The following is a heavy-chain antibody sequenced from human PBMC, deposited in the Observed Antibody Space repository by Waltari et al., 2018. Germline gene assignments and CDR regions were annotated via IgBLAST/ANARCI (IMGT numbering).Heavy chain of an antibody. CDR2: ISSSSSTI. Sequence: EVQLVESGGGLVQPGGSLRLSCAASGFTFSSSSMNWVRQAPGKGLEWVSYISSSSSTIYYADSVKGRFTISRDNAKNSLYLQMNSLRAEDTAVYYCARDKGGIAAAVFDYWGQGTLVTVSS. CDR3: ARDKGGIAAAVFDY. D-gene: IGHD6-13*01. J-gene: IGHJ4*02. V-gene: IGHV3-48*04. CDR1: GFTFSSSS.